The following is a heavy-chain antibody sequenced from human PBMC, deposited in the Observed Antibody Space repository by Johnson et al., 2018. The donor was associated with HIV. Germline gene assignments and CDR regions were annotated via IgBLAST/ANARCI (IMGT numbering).Heavy chain of an antibody. CDR3: AKEGRYVEGAFDI. V-gene: IGHV3-30*18. Sequence: QVQLVESGGGVVQPGRSLRLSCAASGFTFSSYGMHWFRQAPGKGLEWVAVISYDGSNKYYADSVKGRFTISRDNSKNTLYLQMNSLRAEDTAVYYCAKEGRYVEGAFDIWGQGTMVTVSS. CDR1: GFTFSSYG. CDR2: ISYDGSNK. D-gene: IGHD5-12*01. J-gene: IGHJ3*02.